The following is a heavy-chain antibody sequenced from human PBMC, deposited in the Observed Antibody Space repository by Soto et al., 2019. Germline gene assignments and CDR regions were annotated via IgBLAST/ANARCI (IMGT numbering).Heavy chain of an antibody. V-gene: IGHV1-18*01. CDR3: ARDPRTYYYDSSGARWFDP. Sequence: ASVKVSCKASGYTFTSYGISWVRQAPGQGLEWMGWISAYNGNTNYAQKLQGRVTMTTDTSTSTAYMELRSLGSDDTAVYYCARDPRTYYYDSSGARWFDPWGQGTLVTVSS. CDR1: GYTFTSYG. J-gene: IGHJ5*02. CDR2: ISAYNGNT. D-gene: IGHD3-22*01.